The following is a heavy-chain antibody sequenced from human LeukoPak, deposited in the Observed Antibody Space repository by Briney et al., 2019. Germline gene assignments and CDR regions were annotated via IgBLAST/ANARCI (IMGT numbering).Heavy chain of an antibody. CDR1: GGSFSGYY. CDR3: ARGLIRYFDWLLTNWFDP. J-gene: IGHJ5*02. D-gene: IGHD3-9*01. V-gene: IGHV4-34*01. CDR2: IHHSGST. Sequence: SETLSLTCAIYGGSFSGYYWSWIRQPPGKGLEWIGEIHHSGSTNYNPSLKSRVTISVDTSKNQFSLKLSSVTAADTAVYYCARGLIRYFDWLLTNWFDPWGQGTLVTVS.